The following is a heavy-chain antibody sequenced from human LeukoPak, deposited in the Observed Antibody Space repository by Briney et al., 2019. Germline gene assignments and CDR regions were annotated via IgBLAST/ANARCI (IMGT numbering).Heavy chain of an antibody. Sequence: GGSLRLSCAASGFTFSSYSMNWVRQAPGKGLEWVSSISSSSSYIYYADSVKGRFTISRDNAKNSLYLQMNSLRAEDTAVYYCARDKGSSSSADFDYWGQGTLVTVSS. V-gene: IGHV3-21*01. CDR3: ARDKGSSSSADFDY. D-gene: IGHD6-6*01. J-gene: IGHJ4*02. CDR2: ISSSSSYI. CDR1: GFTFSSYS.